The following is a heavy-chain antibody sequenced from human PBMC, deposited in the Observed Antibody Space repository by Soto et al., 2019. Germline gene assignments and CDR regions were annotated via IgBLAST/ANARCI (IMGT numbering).Heavy chain of an antibody. Sequence: GGSLRLSCAASGFTFSSYWMSWVRQAPGKGLEWVANIKQDGSEKYYVDSVKGRFTISRDNAKNSLYLQMNSLRAEDTAVYYCARDSTDYYGSGNLQFDYWGQGTLVTVSS. J-gene: IGHJ4*02. CDR3: ARDSTDYYGSGNLQFDY. V-gene: IGHV3-7*01. D-gene: IGHD3-10*01. CDR1: GFTFSSYW. CDR2: IKQDGSEK.